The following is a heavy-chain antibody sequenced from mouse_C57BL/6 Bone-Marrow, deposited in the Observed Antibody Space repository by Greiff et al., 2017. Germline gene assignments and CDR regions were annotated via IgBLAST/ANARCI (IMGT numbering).Heavy chain of an antibody. J-gene: IGHJ3*02. CDR3: ARYDGY. V-gene: IGHV1-42*01. D-gene: IGHD2-3*01. CDR2: INPSTGGT. Sequence: LVESGPELVKPGASVKISCKASGYSFTGYYMNWVKQSPEKSLEWIGEINPSTGGTTYNQKFKAKATLTVDKSSSTAYMQLKSLTSEDSAVYYCARYDGYWGQGTLVTVSA. CDR1: GYSFTGYY.